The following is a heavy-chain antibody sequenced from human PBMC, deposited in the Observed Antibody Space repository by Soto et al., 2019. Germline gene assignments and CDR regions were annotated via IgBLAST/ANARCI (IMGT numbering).Heavy chain of an antibody. CDR2: IYYSGST. CDR1: GGYIISYC. J-gene: IGHJ5*02. Sequence: SETQSLTCTVSGGYIISYCLSWIRQHPGKGLEWIGYIYYSGSTNYNPSLKSRVTISVDTSKNQFSLKLSSVTAADTAVYYCARHDYSNLNWFDPWGQGTLVTVSS. V-gene: IGHV4-59*08. CDR3: ARHDYSNLNWFDP. D-gene: IGHD4-4*01.